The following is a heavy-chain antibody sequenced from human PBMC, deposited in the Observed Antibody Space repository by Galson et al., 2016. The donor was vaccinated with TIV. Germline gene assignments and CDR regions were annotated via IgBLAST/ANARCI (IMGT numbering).Heavy chain of an antibody. D-gene: IGHD6-13*01. J-gene: IGHJ4*02. CDR3: VRGMQLRAY. CDR1: GFTFSSYS. V-gene: IGHV3-21*01. Sequence: LRLSCAASGFTFSSYSMNWVRQAPGKGLEWVSSISRSSTSIYYADSVKGRFTITRDNAKNSLYLQMNSLRAEDTAVYYCVRGMQLRAYWGQGTLVTVSS. CDR2: ISRSSTSI.